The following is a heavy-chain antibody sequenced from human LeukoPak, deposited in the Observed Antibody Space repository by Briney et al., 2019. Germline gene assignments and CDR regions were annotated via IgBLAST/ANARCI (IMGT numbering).Heavy chain of an antibody. V-gene: IGHV3-23*01. CDR3: AKEHDTGGYYNEN. CDR1: GFTFSSYA. D-gene: IGHD3-22*01. Sequence: GGSLRLSCVASGFTFSSYAMSWVRQAPGKGLEWVSAIGDSGGSTYYADSVKGRFTISRDNSKNTLYLQMNSLRAEDTAVYFCAKEHDTGGYYNENWGQGTLVTVSS. CDR2: IGDSGGST. J-gene: IGHJ4*02.